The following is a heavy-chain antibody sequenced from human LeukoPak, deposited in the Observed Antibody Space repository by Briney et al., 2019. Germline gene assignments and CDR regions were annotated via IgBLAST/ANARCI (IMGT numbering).Heavy chain of an antibody. J-gene: IGHJ5*02. CDR3: ARTFQVGATHWFDP. D-gene: IGHD1-26*01. Sequence: SETLSLTCTVSGGSVSRYYWSWIRQPPGRGLEWIGYISDSGSTNYNPSLKSRLTISLDTSKNQFSLKLTSVTAADTAVYYCARTFQVGATHWFDPWGQGTLVTVSS. CDR2: ISDSGST. V-gene: IGHV4-59*02. CDR1: GGSVSRYY.